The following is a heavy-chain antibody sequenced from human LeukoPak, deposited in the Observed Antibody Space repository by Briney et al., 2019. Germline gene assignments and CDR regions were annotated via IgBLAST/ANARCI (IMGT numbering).Heavy chain of an antibody. J-gene: IGHJ4*02. V-gene: IGHV3-48*03. CDR1: GFTFTSYE. D-gene: IGHD2-15*01. Sequence: GGSLRLSCVASGFTFTSYEMSWVRQTPGKGLEWVSYISSSGSTIYYADSVKGRFTISRDNAKNSLYLQMNSLRVEDTAVYYCARDLCSGSRCSDYWGQGTLVTVSS. CDR3: ARDLCSGSRCSDY. CDR2: ISSSGSTI.